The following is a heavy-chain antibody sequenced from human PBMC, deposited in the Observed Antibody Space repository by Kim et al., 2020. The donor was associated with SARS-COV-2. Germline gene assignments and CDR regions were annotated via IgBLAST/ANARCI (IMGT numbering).Heavy chain of an antibody. Sequence: SETLSLTCTVSGGSISSYYWSWIRQPPGKGLEWIGYIYYSGSTNYNPSLKSRVTISVDTSKNQFSLKLSSVTAADTAVYYCAREWDAGAFDIWGQGTMVTVSS. CDR2: IYYSGST. V-gene: IGHV4-59*01. CDR1: GGSISSYY. J-gene: IGHJ3*02. D-gene: IGHD1-26*01. CDR3: AREWDAGAFDI.